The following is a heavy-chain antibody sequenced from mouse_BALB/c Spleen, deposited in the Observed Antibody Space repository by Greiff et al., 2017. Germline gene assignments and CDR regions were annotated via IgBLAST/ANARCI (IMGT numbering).Heavy chain of an antibody. D-gene: IGHD2-2*01. V-gene: IGHV1-12*01. Sequence: QVQLQQPGAELVKPGASVKMSCKASGYTFTSYNMHWVKQTPGQGLEWIGAIYPGNGDTSYNQKFKGKATLTADKSSSTAYMQLSSLTSEDSAVYYCARFGYDEGDAMDYWGQGTSVTVSS. J-gene: IGHJ4*01. CDR1: GYTFTSYN. CDR2: IYPGNGDT. CDR3: ARFGYDEGDAMDY.